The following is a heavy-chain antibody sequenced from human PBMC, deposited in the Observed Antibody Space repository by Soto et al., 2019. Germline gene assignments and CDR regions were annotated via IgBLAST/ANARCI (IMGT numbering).Heavy chain of an antibody. J-gene: IGHJ5*02. CDR1: GGSISSSSYY. CDR2: IYYSGST. V-gene: IGHV4-39*01. D-gene: IGHD5-12*01. CDR3: AKPSSSAGSYSGYDWGDNWFDP. Sequence: SETLSLTCTVSGGSISSSSYYWGWIRQPPGKGLEWIGSIYYSGSTYYNPSLKSRVTISVDTSKNQFSLKLSSVTAADTAVYYCAKPSSSAGSYSGYDWGDNWFDPWGQGTLVTVSS.